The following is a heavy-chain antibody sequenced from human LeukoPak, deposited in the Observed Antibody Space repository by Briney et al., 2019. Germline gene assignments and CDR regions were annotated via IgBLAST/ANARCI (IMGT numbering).Heavy chain of an antibody. V-gene: IGHV4-31*03. D-gene: IGHD5-12*01. CDR3: ARVTMVSGYMRDFDY. CDR1: GGSISSGGYY. CDR2: IYYSGST. Sequence: SQTLSLTCTVSGGSISSGGYYWSWIRQHPGKGLEWIGYIYYSGSTYYNPSLKSRVTISVDTSKNQFSLKLSSVTAADMAVYYCARVTMVSGYMRDFDYWGQGTLVTVSS. J-gene: IGHJ4*02.